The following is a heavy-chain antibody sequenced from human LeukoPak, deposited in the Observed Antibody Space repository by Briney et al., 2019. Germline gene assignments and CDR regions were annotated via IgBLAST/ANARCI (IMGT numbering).Heavy chain of an antibody. CDR3: ARHTGVYYDILTGHNWFDP. Sequence: SETLSLTCTVSGYSISSAYYWGWIRQPPGKGLEWIGTIYHSGSTYYNPSLKSRVTISVDTSKNQFSLKLSSVTAADTAVYYCARHTGVYYDILTGHNWFDPWGQGTLVTVSS. J-gene: IGHJ5*02. D-gene: IGHD3-9*01. V-gene: IGHV4-38-2*02. CDR1: GYSISSAYY. CDR2: IYHSGST.